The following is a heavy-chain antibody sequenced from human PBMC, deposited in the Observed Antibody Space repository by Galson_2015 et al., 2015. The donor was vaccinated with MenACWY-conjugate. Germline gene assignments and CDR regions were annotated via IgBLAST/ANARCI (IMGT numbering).Heavy chain of an antibody. J-gene: IGHJ4*02. CDR1: GFTLGNYW. CDR2: IRCNGSTI. Sequence: SLRLSCAASGFTLGNYWMHWVRQAPGKGLVWVSRIRCNGSTITYADSVKGRFTTSRDSPKNTLYLQMDSLREEDKAVYYCSRIVEGGAKSFDYWGQGTLVTVSS. V-gene: IGHV3-74*01. CDR3: SRIVEGGAKSFDY. D-gene: IGHD1-26*01.